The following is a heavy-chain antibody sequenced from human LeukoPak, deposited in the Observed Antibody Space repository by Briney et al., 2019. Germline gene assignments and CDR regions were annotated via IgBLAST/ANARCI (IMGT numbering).Heavy chain of an antibody. J-gene: IGHJ4*02. CDR1: GGSISRSSYY. CDR3: ARQGSSGFDLESFDY. D-gene: IGHD3-22*01. CDR2: IYYSGST. V-gene: IGHV4-39*01. Sequence: PSETLSLTCTVSGGSISRSSYYWGWIRPPPGKGLEWIGSIYYSGSTYYNPSLKSRVTISVDTSKNQFSLKVRSVTAADRAVYYCARQGSSGFDLESFDYWGQGILVTVSA.